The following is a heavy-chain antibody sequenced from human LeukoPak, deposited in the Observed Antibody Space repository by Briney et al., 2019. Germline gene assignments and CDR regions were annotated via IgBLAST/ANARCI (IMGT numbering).Heavy chain of an antibody. J-gene: IGHJ3*02. CDR1: GVSISSYY. V-gene: IGHV4-59*08. CDR2: IYYSGST. D-gene: IGHD6-13*01. CDR3: ARHRHHDSCSWYCACQI. Sequence: SETLSLTCTVSGVSISSYYWSWIRQPPGKGLEWIGYIYYSGSTNYNPSLKSRVTISVDTSKNQFSLKLSSVTAADTAVYYCARHRHHDSCSWYCACQIWGQGTMVTVSS.